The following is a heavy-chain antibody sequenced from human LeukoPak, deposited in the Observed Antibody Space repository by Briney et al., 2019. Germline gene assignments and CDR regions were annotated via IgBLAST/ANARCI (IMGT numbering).Heavy chain of an antibody. V-gene: IGHV1-18*01. CDR1: AYTFTRYG. CDR2: LSTDNGDT. J-gene: IGHJ4*02. Sequence: ASVKVTCKASAYTFTRYGISWVRQAPGQGLEWMGWLSTDNGDTNYAQKFQGRVTMTTDTSTTTAHMELRSLTSDDTAIYYCARHGGIGPKRDYFDYWGPGTLVTVSS. CDR3: ARHGGIGPKRDYFDY. D-gene: IGHD3-16*01.